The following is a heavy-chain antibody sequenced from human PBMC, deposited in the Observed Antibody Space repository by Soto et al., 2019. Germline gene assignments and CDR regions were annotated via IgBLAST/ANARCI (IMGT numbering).Heavy chain of an antibody. CDR1: GFTFRTYT. Sequence: VQLVESGGGLVKLGGSLRLSCVASGFTFRTYTMNWVRQAPGKGLEWVSGIRGFSPYTFYSESVKGRFTISRDNAKNSLYLQMNSLRAEDTAVYYCARDRGYDAHDYYYNAMDVWGQGTTVTVSS. D-gene: IGHD2-15*01. CDR2: IRGFSPYT. CDR3: ARDRGYDAHDYYYNAMDV. V-gene: IGHV3-21*01. J-gene: IGHJ6*02.